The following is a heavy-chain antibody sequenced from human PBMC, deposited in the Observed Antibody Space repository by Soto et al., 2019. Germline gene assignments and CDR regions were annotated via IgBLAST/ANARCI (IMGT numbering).Heavy chain of an antibody. Sequence: VESLKISCKGSGYSFTSYWIGWVRQIPGKGLERMGIIYPFESDTRYSPSFQGQVTISADKSISTAYLQWGSLKASDTAMYYCARPPRSTSCYFEYWGDGKMVTVSP. J-gene: IGHJ4*01. CDR2: IYPFESDT. CDR3: ARPPRSTSCYFEY. CDR1: GYSFTSYW. V-gene: IGHV5-51*01. D-gene: IGHD2-2*01.